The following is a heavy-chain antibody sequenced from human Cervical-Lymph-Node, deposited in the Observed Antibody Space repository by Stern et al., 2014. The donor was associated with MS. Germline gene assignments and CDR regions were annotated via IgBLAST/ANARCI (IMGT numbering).Heavy chain of an antibody. CDR3: AKDPRTGYYGDYGIDY. D-gene: IGHD4-17*01. Sequence: VHLVESGGGVVQPGRSLRLSCAASGFTFSSYGMHWVRQAPGKGLEWVAVISYDGSNKYYADSVKGRFTISRDNSKNTLYLQMNSLRAEDTAVYYCAKDPRTGYYGDYGIDYWGQGTLVTVSS. J-gene: IGHJ4*02. CDR2: ISYDGSNK. V-gene: IGHV3-30*18. CDR1: GFTFSSYG.